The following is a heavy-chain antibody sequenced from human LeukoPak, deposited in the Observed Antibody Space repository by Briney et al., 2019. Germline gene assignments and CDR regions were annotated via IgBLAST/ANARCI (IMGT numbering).Heavy chain of an antibody. J-gene: IGHJ5*02. V-gene: IGHV1-46*01. CDR1: GYTFTSYY. CDR3: ARVRLRSTPYNWFDP. Sequence: ASVKVSCKASGYTFTSYYMHWVRQAPGQGLEWMGIINPSGGSTSYAQKFQGRVTMTRDTSTSTVYMELSSLRSEDTAVYYCARVRLRSTPYNWFDPWGQGTLVTVSP. CDR2: INPSGGST. D-gene: IGHD4-17*01.